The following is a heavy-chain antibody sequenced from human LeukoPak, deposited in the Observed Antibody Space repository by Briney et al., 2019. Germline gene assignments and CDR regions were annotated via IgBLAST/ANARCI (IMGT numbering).Heavy chain of an antibody. J-gene: IGHJ4*02. CDR1: GFTFSSYG. V-gene: IGHV3-33*08. Sequence: GGSLRLSCAASGFTFSSYGMHWVRQAPGKGLEWVAVIWYGGSNKYYADSVKGRFTISRDNSKNTLYLQMNSLRAEDTAVYYCARELMVRGVKALGYWGQGTLVTVSS. CDR2: IWYGGSNK. D-gene: IGHD3-10*01. CDR3: ARELMVRGVKALGY.